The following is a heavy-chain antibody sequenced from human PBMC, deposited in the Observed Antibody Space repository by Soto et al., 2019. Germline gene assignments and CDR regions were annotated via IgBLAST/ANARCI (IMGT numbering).Heavy chain of an antibody. D-gene: IGHD6-13*01. CDR3: ARRGYGSRWPNVYMDV. V-gene: IGHV3-64*01. CDR2: ISNNGAHT. CDR1: GFTFSNYE. J-gene: IGHJ6*03. Sequence: EAQLVESGGGLVQPGASLRLSCAASGFTFSNYEMHWVRQAPGKGLEYVSGISNNGAHTDYAKSVKGRFTICRDNSEDTLYIQMGSLRAEDMALYSCARRGYGSRWPNVYMDVWGKGTTVTVSS.